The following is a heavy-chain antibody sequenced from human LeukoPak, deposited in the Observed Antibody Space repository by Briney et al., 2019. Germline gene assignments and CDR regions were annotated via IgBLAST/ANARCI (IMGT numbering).Heavy chain of an antibody. J-gene: IGHJ4*02. D-gene: IGHD5-24*01. V-gene: IGHV1-8*01. CDR2: INPHSGKT. CDR1: GYPFRNYD. Sequence: ASVKVSCKTSGYPFRNYDINWVRQATGQGLEWMGWINPHSGKTGYAQKFQGRVTMTTDTSASTAYMELSSLRSEDTAVYYCARGPSGRDGYNLDYWGQGTLVTVSS. CDR3: ARGPSGRDGYNLDY.